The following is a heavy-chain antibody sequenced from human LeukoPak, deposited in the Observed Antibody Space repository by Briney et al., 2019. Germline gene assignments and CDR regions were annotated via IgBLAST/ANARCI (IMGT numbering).Heavy chain of an antibody. D-gene: IGHD3-9*01. CDR2: ISTRSTYI. V-gene: IGHV3-21*01. Sequence: GGSLRLSCAASGFTFSNYDMNWVRQAPGKGLEWVSCISTRSTYIYYADSVKGRFTISRDNAKNSLYLQMNSLRAEDTAVYYCARYYDILTGPPAYWGQGTLVTVSS. CDR1: GFTFSNYD. CDR3: ARYYDILTGPPAY. J-gene: IGHJ4*02.